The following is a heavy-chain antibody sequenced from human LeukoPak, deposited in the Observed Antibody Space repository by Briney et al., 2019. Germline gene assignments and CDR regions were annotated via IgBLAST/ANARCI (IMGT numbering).Heavy chain of an antibody. Sequence: GGSLRLSCAASGFTFNGYWMHWVRQVPGKGLVWVSHITSDGTNTNYADSVKGRFTISRDNAKNTLYLQMNSLGAEDTAVYYCARISDASSGYFDYWGQGTLVTVSS. CDR1: GFTFNGYW. D-gene: IGHD3-22*01. CDR2: ITSDGTNT. V-gene: IGHV3-74*01. J-gene: IGHJ4*02. CDR3: ARISDASSGYFDY.